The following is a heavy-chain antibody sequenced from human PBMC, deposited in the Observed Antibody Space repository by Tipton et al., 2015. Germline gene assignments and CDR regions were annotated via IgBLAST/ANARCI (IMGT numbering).Heavy chain of an antibody. D-gene: IGHD2/OR15-2a*01. CDR2: IYPGDSET. J-gene: IGHJ4*02. Sequence: QLVQSGAEVKKPGESLKISCKGSTYSFTDYWVAWVRQMPGKGLEWMGMIYPGDSETKYSPAFQGQVTMTADGSIRTAYLQWNSLRASDTAMYFCARLYCNSTKCLNYFDYWGQGTLVTVSS. CDR1: TYSFTDYW. CDR3: ARLYCNSTKCLNYFDY. V-gene: IGHV5-51*03.